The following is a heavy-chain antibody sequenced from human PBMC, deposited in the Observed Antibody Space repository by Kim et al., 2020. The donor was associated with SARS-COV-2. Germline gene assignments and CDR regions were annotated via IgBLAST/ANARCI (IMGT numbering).Heavy chain of an antibody. CDR1: GGSISNYY. Sequence: SQTLSLTCSVSGGSISNYYWSWIRQPPGKGLEWIGYIYYSGNTNYSPSLKSRVTISVDTSKNQFSLKLSSVTAADTAVYYCARAWGSGTESYYYYYGMDVWGQGTTVTVSS. J-gene: IGHJ6*02. CDR3: ARAWGSGTESYYYYYGMDV. V-gene: IGHV4-59*01. D-gene: IGHD3-10*01. CDR2: IYYSGNT.